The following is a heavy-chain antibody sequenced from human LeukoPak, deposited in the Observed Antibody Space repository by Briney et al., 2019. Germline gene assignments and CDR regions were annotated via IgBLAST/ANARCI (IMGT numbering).Heavy chain of an antibody. D-gene: IGHD5-12*01. CDR2: ISSNGGST. CDR1: GFTLSSYA. Sequence: PGGSLRLSCAASGFTLSSYAMHWVRQPPGKGLEYVSAISSNGGSTYYANSVKGRFTISRDNSKNTLYLQMGSLRAEDMAVYYCARGAEWLRFGDFDYWGQGTLVTVSS. CDR3: ARGAEWLRFGDFDY. V-gene: IGHV3-64*01. J-gene: IGHJ4*02.